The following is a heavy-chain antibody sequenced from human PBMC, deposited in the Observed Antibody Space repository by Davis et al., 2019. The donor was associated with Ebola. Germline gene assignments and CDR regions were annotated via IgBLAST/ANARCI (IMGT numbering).Heavy chain of an antibody. CDR3: ARGVISRGSPGLLNY. Sequence: PGGSLRLSCAASGFTFSSYAMHWVRQAPGKGLEWVAVISYDGSNKYYADSVKGRFTISRDNSKNTLYLQMNSLRAEDTAVYYCARGVISRGSPGLLNYWGQGTLVTVSS. J-gene: IGHJ4*02. CDR2: ISYDGSNK. D-gene: IGHD3-16*02. CDR1: GFTFSSYA. V-gene: IGHV3-30-3*01.